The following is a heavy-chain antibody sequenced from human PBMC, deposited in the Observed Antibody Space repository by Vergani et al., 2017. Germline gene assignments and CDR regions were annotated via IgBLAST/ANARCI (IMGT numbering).Heavy chain of an antibody. CDR3: SRGVGGDYGGNQPDFDY. CDR2: IDPSDSYT. D-gene: IGHD4-23*01. V-gene: IGHV5-10-1*03. Sequence: EVQLVQSGAEVKKPGESLRISCKGSGYSFTSYWISWVRQMPGKGLEWMGRIDPSDSYTNYSPSFQGHVTISADKSISTAYLQWSSLKAADTAMYYCSRGVGGDYGGNQPDFDYWGQGTLVTVSS. CDR1: GYSFTSYW. J-gene: IGHJ4*02.